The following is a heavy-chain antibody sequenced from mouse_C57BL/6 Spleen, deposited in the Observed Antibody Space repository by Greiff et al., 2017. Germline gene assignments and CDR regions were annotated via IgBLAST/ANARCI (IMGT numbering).Heavy chain of an antibody. CDR2: IYPGSGNT. CDR1: GYTFTDYY. V-gene: IGHV1-76*01. J-gene: IGHJ3*01. Sequence: VQRVESGAELVRPGASVKLSCKASGYTFTDYYINWVKQRPGQGLEWIARIYPGSGNTYYNEKFKGKATLTAEKSSSTAYMQLSSLTSEDSAVYFCARGEYYGSSPWFAYWGQGTLVTVSA. D-gene: IGHD1-1*01. CDR3: ARGEYYGSSPWFAY.